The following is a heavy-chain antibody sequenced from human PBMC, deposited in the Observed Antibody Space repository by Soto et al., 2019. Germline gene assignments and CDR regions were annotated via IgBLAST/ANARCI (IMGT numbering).Heavy chain of an antibody. CDR1: GYTFTSYD. CDR2: MNPNSGNT. Sequence: SVKVSCKASGYTFTSYDINWVRQATVQGLEWMGWMNPNSGNTGYAQKFQGRVTMTRNTSISTAYMELSSLRSEDTAVYYCARFPYDSSANVDYWGQGTLVTVSS. J-gene: IGHJ4*02. V-gene: IGHV1-8*01. D-gene: IGHD3-22*01. CDR3: ARFPYDSSANVDY.